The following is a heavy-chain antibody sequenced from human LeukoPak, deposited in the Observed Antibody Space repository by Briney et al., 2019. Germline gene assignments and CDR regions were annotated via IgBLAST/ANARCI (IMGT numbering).Heavy chain of an antibody. Sequence: SETLSLTCTVFGGSISSRSYYWGWIRQPPGKGLEWIGSIYYSGSTYYNPSLKSRVTISVDTSKNQFSPKLSSVTAADTAVYYCATGGHYSSGWDYWGQGTLVTVSS. D-gene: IGHD6-19*01. J-gene: IGHJ4*02. CDR1: GGSISSRSYY. CDR2: IYYSGST. CDR3: ATGGHYSSGWDY. V-gene: IGHV4-39*01.